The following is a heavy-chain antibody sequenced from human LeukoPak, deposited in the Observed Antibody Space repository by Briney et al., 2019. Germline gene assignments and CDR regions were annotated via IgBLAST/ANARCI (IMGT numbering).Heavy chain of an antibody. D-gene: IGHD3-9*01. CDR2: IYHSGTT. CDR3: AAQSGYYKLLDY. V-gene: IGHV4-4*02. CDR1: GGSISSSKW. J-gene: IGHJ4*02. Sequence: PSETLSLTCAVSGGSISSSKWGSWVRQPPGEGLEWIGEIYHSGTTSHNPTLKSPVTISVDKSKNHFSLKLSSVTAADTAEYYGAAQSGYYKLLDYWGQGILVTVSS.